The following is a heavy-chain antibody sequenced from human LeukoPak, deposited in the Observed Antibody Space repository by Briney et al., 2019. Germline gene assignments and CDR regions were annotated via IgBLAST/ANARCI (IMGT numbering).Heavy chain of an antibody. J-gene: IGHJ4*02. CDR2: INPDSGGT. V-gene: IGHV1-2*06. D-gene: IGHD4-17*01. CDR1: GYTFTGYS. Sequence: GASVKVSCKASGYTFTGYSVHWVRQAPGQGLEWLGRINPDSGGTNFAQKFQGRVTMTRGTSITTAYLELSSLRSDDTAVYYCARNWASYDFGDYDFFDYWGQGILVTVSS. CDR3: ARNWASYDFGDYDFFDY.